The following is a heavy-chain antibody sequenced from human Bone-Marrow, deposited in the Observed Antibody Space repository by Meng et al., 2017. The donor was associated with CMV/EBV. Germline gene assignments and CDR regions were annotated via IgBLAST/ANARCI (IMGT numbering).Heavy chain of an antibody. J-gene: IGHJ3*02. Sequence: SLKISCAASGFTFSSYGMHWVRQAPGKGLAWVAVIWYDGSNKYYADSVKGRFTISRDNVKNTLYLDINSLRVEDTAVYYCTFWGSVYGGGGDGFDIWGQGTLVTVSS. CDR3: TFWGSVYGGGGDGFDI. CDR2: IWYDGSNK. V-gene: IGHV3-33*03. CDR1: GFTFSSYG. D-gene: IGHD6-19*01.